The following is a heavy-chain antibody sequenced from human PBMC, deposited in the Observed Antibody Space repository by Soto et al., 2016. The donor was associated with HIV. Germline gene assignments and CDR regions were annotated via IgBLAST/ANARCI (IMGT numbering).Heavy chain of an antibody. Sequence: EVQLVESGGGVVRPGGSLRLSCAASGFTFDDYGMSWVRQAPGKGLEWVSGINWNGGSTGYADSVKGRFTISRDNAKNSLYLQMNSLRAEDTALYYCARGLRYSSGWYRDYYYYYMDVWGKGTTVTVSS. CDR3: ARGLRYSSGWYRDYYYYYMDV. V-gene: IGHV3-20*04. CDR2: INWNGGST. D-gene: IGHD6-19*01. J-gene: IGHJ6*03. CDR1: GFTFDDYG.